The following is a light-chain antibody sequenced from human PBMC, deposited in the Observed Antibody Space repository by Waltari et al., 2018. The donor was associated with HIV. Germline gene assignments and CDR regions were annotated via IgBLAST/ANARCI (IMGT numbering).Light chain of an antibody. CDR2: EVS. V-gene: IGLV2-14*01. CDR3: SSYTSSSTLV. CDR1: SSDVGGYNY. J-gene: IGLJ2*01. Sequence: QSPLTQPASVSGSPGQSITISCTGTSSDVGGYNYVPWYQQHPGKAPKLMIYEVSNRPSGVSNRFSGSKSGNTASLTISGLQAEDEADYYCSSYTSSSTLVFGGGTKLTVL.